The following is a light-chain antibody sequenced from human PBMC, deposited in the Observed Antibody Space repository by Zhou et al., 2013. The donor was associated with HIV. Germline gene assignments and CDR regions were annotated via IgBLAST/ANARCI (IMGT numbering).Light chain of an antibody. J-gene: IGKJ3*01. CDR3: QQRNNWPPVFT. V-gene: IGKV3-15*01. CDR1: QSVKSN. Sequence: ETVLTQSPATLSVSPGERATLSCRASQSVKSNLAWYQQKVGQAPRLLIYGASTRATGIPARFSGSGSATDFTLTISSLQSEDFAVYYCQQRNNWPPVFTFGPGTKVDIK. CDR2: GAS.